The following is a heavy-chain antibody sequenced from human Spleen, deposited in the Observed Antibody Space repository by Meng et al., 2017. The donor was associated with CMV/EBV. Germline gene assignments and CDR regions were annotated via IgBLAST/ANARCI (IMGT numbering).Heavy chain of an antibody. CDR2: ISSSSSYI. D-gene: IGHD2-2*01. CDR1: GFTFSSYS. CDR3: AREGYCSSTSCHYYYYGMDV. Sequence: GESLKISRAASGFTFSSYSMNWVRQAPGKGLEWVSSISSSSSYIYYADSVKGRFTISRDNAKNSLYLQMNSLRAEDTAVYYCAREGYCSSTSCHYYYYGMDVWGQGTTVIVSS. V-gene: IGHV3-21*01. J-gene: IGHJ6*02.